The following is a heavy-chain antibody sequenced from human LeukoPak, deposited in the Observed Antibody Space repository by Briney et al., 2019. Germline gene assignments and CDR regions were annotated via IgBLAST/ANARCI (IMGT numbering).Heavy chain of an antibody. D-gene: IGHD3-3*01. J-gene: IGHJ4*02. CDR3: ARTERFLEWSYHLDY. Sequence: SSETLSLTCTVSGGSISSYYWSWIRQPPGKGLEWIGYIYYSGSTNYNPSLKSRVTISVDTSKNQFSLKLSSVTAADTAVYYCARTERFLEWSYHLDYWGQGTLVTVSS. V-gene: IGHV4-59*01. CDR2: IYYSGST. CDR1: GGSISSYY.